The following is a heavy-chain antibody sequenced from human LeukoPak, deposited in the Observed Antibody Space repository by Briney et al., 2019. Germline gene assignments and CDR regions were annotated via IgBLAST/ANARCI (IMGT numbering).Heavy chain of an antibody. V-gene: IGHV4-39*01. J-gene: IGHJ4*02. CDR1: GGSISSSSYY. CDR2: INHSGTT. D-gene: IGHD3-16*01. CDR3: ARQGGFVEGNF. Sequence: SETLSLTCTVSGGSISSSSYYWRWIRQPPGKGLEWIGEINHSGTTVYNPSLKSRVTISVDTSKNQFSLKLSSMTAADTAIYYCARQGGFVEGNFWGQGTLVTVSS.